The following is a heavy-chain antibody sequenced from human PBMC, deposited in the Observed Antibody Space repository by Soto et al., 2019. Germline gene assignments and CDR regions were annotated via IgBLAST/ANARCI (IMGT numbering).Heavy chain of an antibody. CDR3: AVSVEDYYYYYYMDV. CDR2: IYYSGST. CDR1: GGSISSSSYY. Sequence: SETLSLTCTVSGGSISSSSYYWGWIRQPPGKGLEWIGSIYYSGSTYYNPSLKSRVTISVDTSKNQFSLKLSSVTAADTAVYYCAVSVEDYYYYYYMDVWGKGTTVTVSS. J-gene: IGHJ6*03. V-gene: IGHV4-39*01.